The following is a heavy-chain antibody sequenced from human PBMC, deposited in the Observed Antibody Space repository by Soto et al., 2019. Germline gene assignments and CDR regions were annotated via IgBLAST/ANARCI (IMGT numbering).Heavy chain of an antibody. J-gene: IGHJ4*02. CDR1: GGSISSSSYY. V-gene: IGHV4-39*01. Sequence: SETLSLTCTVSGGSISSSSYYWGWIRQPPGKGLEWIGSIYYSGSTYYNPSLKSRVTISVDTSKNQFSLKLSSVTAADTAVYYCARHGYSSGWSLDYWGQGTLVTVSS. D-gene: IGHD6-19*01. CDR3: ARHGYSSGWSLDY. CDR2: IYYSGST.